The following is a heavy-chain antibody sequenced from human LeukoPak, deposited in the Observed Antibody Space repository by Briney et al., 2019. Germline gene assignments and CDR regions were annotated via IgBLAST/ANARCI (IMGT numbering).Heavy chain of an antibody. CDR1: GVTFSSYA. J-gene: IGHJ6*02. V-gene: IGHV3-23*01. CDR2: ISGSGGST. CDR3: AKVGSSWTGYYYGMDV. D-gene: IGHD6-13*01. Sequence: GSLRLSCAASGVTFSSYAMSWVRQAPGKGLEWVSAISGSGGSTYYADSVKGRFTISRDNSKNTLYLQMNSLRAEDTAVYYCAKVGSSWTGYYYGMDVWGQGTTVTVSS.